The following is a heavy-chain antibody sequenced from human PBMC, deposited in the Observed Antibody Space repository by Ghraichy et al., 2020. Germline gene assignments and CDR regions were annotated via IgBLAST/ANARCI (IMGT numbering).Heavy chain of an antibody. V-gene: IGHV3-23*01. D-gene: IGHD5-12*01. CDR2: IGGHET. CDR1: GFTFSIYA. Sequence: GALRLSCTTSGFTFSIYAMNWVRQAPGKGLEWVSTIGGHETFYADSVKGRFTISRDNSRSTLYLQMNNLGAEDTAVYHCAKDLQDHNQIYDSFDLWGQGTMVTVSS. J-gene: IGHJ3*01. CDR3: AKDLQDHNQIYDSFDL.